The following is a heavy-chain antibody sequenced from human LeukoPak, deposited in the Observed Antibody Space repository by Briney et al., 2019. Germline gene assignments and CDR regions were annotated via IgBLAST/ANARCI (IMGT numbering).Heavy chain of an antibody. Sequence: GGSLRLSCAASGFAFSNYGMQWVRQAPGQGLEWVAAIWFNGINKYHADSLKGRFTISRDNSKNMLYLQMNSLRADDTAVYYCARDLEDSSPFGAFDLWGQGTMVTVSS. J-gene: IGHJ3*01. D-gene: IGHD3-22*01. CDR1: GFAFSNYG. CDR3: ARDLEDSSPFGAFDL. V-gene: IGHV3-33*01. CDR2: IWFNGINK.